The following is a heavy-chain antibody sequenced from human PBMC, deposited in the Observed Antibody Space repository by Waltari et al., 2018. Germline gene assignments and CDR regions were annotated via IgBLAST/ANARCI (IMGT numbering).Heavy chain of an antibody. CDR1: GGSISSYY. J-gene: IGHJ4*02. V-gene: IGHV4-59*01. Sequence: QVQLQESGPGLVKPSETLSLTCTVSGGSISSYYWSWIRQPPGKGLEWIGYIYYSGSTNYNPSLKSRVTISVDTSKNQFSLKLSSVTAADTAVYYCARDQSRWLQLREYFDYWGQGTLVTVSS. CDR2: IYYSGST. CDR3: ARDQSRWLQLREYFDY. D-gene: IGHD1-1*01.